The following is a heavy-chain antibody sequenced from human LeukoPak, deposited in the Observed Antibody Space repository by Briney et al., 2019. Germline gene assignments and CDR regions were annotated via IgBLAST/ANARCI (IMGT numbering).Heavy chain of an antibody. D-gene: IGHD6-19*01. V-gene: IGHV3-21*01. J-gene: IGHJ4*02. Sequence: GGSLRLSCAASGFTFSSYSMNWVRQAPGKGLEWVSSISSSSSYIYYADSVKGRFTISRDNAKTSLYLQMNSLRAENTAVYYCARDLALVAVAGRSRDYRGQGTLVTVSS. CDR2: ISSSSSYI. CDR3: ARDLALVAVAGRSRDY. CDR1: GFTFSSYS.